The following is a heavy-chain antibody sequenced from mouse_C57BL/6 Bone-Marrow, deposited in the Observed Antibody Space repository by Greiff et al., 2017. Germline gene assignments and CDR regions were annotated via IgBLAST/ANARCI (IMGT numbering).Heavy chain of an antibody. CDR2: ISSGGSYT. CDR3: ARQSSTTKEYWYFDV. V-gene: IGHV5-6*01. D-gene: IGHD2-14*01. J-gene: IGHJ1*03. CDR1: GFTFSSYG. Sequence: EVKLVESGGDLVKPGGSLKLSCAASGFTFSSYGMSWVRQTPDKRLEWVATISSGGSYTYYPDSVKGRFTISRDNAKNTLYLQMSSLKSEDTAMYYCARQSSTTKEYWYFDVWGTGTTVTVSS.